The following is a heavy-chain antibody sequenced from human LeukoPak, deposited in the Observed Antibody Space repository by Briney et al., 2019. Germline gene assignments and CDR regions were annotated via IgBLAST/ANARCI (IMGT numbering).Heavy chain of an antibody. CDR2: VSYDGLNK. CDR1: GFNFDYFG. Sequence: GTSLRLSCAASGFNFDYFGMHWVRQAPGKGLEWVAVVSYDGLNKYYADSVKGRFTISRDNAKNSLYLQMNSLRAEDTAVYYCARDEGIYYDILTGPTADAFDIWGQGTMVTVSS. J-gene: IGHJ3*02. V-gene: IGHV3-30*03. D-gene: IGHD3-9*01. CDR3: ARDEGIYYDILTGPTADAFDI.